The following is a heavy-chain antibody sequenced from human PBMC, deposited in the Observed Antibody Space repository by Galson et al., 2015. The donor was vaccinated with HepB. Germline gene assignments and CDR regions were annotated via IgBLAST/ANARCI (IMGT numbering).Heavy chain of an antibody. CDR1: GFTFSSFA. V-gene: IGHV3-30-3*01. Sequence: RSLRLSCAASGFTFSSFAMHWVRPAPGKGLEWVAIISKDGSKQYYADSVGGRLTISRDNSRNTLFLQLNSLRVEDTAFYYCVKDRQGAIFEVVNEPFDNWGQGTMVTVSS. J-gene: IGHJ3*02. D-gene: IGHD3-3*01. CDR2: ISKDGSKQ. CDR3: VKDRQGAIFEVVNEPFDN.